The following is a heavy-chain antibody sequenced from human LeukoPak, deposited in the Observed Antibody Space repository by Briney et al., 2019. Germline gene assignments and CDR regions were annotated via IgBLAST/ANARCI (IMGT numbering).Heavy chain of an antibody. J-gene: IGHJ4*02. CDR3: ARDFGGLRDY. Sequence: SETLSLTCAVYGGSFSGYYWSWIRQPPGKGLEWIGEINHSGSTNYNPSLKSRVTISVDASKNQFSLKLSSVTAADTAVYYCARDFGGLRDYWGQGTPVTVSS. CDR1: GGSFSGYY. V-gene: IGHV4-34*01. D-gene: IGHD3-10*01. CDR2: INHSGST.